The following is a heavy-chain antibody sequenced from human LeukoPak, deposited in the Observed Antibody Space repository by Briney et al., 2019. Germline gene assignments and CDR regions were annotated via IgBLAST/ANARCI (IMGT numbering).Heavy chain of an antibody. CDR3: AKKRSSGGPTHFDY. V-gene: IGHV3-23*01. CDR1: GFTFSSYG. Sequence: GGSLRLSCVASGFTFSSYGMSWVRQAPGEGLEWGSSTSGSGDDTYYADSVRGRFTLSRDNSNNTLYLQMHSLRADDTAVYYCAKKRSSGGPTHFDYWGQGTLVTVSS. J-gene: IGHJ4*02. D-gene: IGHD2-15*01. CDR2: TSGSGDDT.